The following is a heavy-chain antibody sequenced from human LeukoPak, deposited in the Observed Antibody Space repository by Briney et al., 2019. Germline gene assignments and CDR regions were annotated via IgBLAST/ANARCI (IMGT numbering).Heavy chain of an antibody. CDR1: GFTFSSYA. J-gene: IGHJ4*02. CDR2: ISYDGSNK. Sequence: GRSLRLSCAASGFTFSSYAMHWVRQAPGKGLEWVAVISYDGSNKYYADSVKGRFTISRDNSKNTLYPQMNSLRAEDTAVYYCAGGPRGRVAVAASYFDYWGQGTLVTVSS. V-gene: IGHV3-30-3*01. CDR3: AGGPRGRVAVAASYFDY. D-gene: IGHD6-19*01.